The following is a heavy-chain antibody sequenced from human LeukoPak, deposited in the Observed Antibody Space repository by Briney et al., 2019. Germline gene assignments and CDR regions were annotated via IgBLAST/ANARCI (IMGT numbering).Heavy chain of an antibody. V-gene: IGHV4-34*01. J-gene: IGHJ4*02. CDR1: GGSFSGYY. CDR2: INHSGST. D-gene: IGHD1-7*01. Sequence: SETLSLTCAVYGGSFSGYYWSWIRRPPGKGLEWIGEINHSGSTNYNPSLKSRVTISVDTSKNQFSLKLSSVTAADTAVYYCARGRGLRMLELRAYHYWGQGTLVTVSS. CDR3: ARGRGLRMLELRAYHY.